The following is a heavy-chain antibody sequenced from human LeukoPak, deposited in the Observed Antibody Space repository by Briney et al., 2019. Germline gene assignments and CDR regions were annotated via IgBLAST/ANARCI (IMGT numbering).Heavy chain of an antibody. CDR1: GGSISSGGYY. CDR2: IYYSGST. D-gene: IGHD3-9*01. V-gene: IGHV4-31*03. J-gene: IGHJ4*02. Sequence: SETLSLTCTVSGGSISSGGYYWSWIRQHPGKGLEWIGYIYYSGSTYYNPSLKSRVTISVDTSRNQFSLKLSSVTAADTAVYYCARLYFDSTYYFDYWGQGTLVTVSS. CDR3: ARLYFDSTYYFDY.